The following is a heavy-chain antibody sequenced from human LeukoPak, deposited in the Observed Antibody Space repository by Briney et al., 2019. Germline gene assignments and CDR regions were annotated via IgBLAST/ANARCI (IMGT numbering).Heavy chain of an antibody. D-gene: IGHD3-10*01. Sequence: GASVNVSCKASGYTFTSYGISWVGQAPGQGLDWMGWISAYNCNTNYAQKLQGRVTMPTDTSTRTAYMELRSLRSDATAVYYCARGPRWFGELLSDLGDYWGQGTLVTVSS. J-gene: IGHJ4*02. CDR2: ISAYNCNT. V-gene: IGHV1-18*01. CDR3: ARGPRWFGELLSDLGDY. CDR1: GYTFTSYG.